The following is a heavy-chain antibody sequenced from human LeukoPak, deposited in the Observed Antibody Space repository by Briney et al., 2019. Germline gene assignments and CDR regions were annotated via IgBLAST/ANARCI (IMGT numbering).Heavy chain of an antibody. Sequence: ASVKVSCKASGYSFTSYYMHWVRQAPGQGLEWMGFINPSGSSAAYAQKFQGRLTMTRDMFTSTDYMELSSLRSEDTAVYYCAREEWELRGYYFDYWGQGTLVTVSS. J-gene: IGHJ4*02. CDR2: INPSGSSA. CDR3: AREEWELRGYYFDY. D-gene: IGHD1-26*01. CDR1: GYSFTSYY. V-gene: IGHV1-46*01.